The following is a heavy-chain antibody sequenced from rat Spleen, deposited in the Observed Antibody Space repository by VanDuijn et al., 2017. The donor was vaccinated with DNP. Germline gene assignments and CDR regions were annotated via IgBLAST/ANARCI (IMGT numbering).Heavy chain of an antibody. CDR3: ASGFGWFAY. J-gene: IGHJ3*01. D-gene: IGHD4-1*01. Sequence: EVQLVESGGGLVQPGRSLKLSCAASGFTFSNYDMAWVRQAPTKGLEWVASISYEGSSTYYGDSVKGRITISRDNAESTLYLRLNSLRSEDTATYYCASGFGWFAYWGQGTLVTVSS. CDR1: GFTFSNYD. V-gene: IGHV5-22*01. CDR2: ISYEGSST.